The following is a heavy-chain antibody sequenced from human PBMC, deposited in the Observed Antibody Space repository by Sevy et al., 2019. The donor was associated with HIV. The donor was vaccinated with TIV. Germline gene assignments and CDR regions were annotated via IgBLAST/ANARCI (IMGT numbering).Heavy chain of an antibody. D-gene: IGHD3-22*01. CDR2: IYSGDKT. CDR3: ARLNVYYYDDDGYYTTGNAFDI. J-gene: IGHJ3*02. Sequence: LSLTCAASGFSVSDTYMSWVRQAPGKGLEWVSVIYSGDKTYHADSVKGRFTISRDSSKNTIYLQLNSLRTEDMAVYYCARLNVYYYDDDGYYTTGNAFDIWGQGTMVTVSS. V-gene: IGHV3-53*01. CDR1: GFSVSDTY.